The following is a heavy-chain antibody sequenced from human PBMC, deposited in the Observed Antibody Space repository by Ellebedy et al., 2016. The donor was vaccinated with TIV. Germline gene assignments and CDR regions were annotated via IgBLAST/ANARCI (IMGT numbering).Heavy chain of an antibody. CDR1: GYTFTSYF. Sequence: ASVKVSCKASGYTFTSYFLYWVRQAPGQGLEWMGIINPTSGSSNYAQKFQGRVTMTRDTSTSTVYMDLSSLRSEDTAVYYCARGDNYYYDSSGYYYSYWGQGTLVTVSP. V-gene: IGHV1-46*01. D-gene: IGHD3-22*01. J-gene: IGHJ4*02. CDR3: ARGDNYYYDSSGYYYSY. CDR2: INPTSGSS.